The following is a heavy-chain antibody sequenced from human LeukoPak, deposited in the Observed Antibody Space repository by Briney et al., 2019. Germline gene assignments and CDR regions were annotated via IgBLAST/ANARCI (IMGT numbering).Heavy chain of an antibody. Sequence: ASVKVSCKTSGYTFTNFDINWVRQATGQGLEWVGWMNPNSGNTGYAQKFQGRVTMTTDTSTSTAYMEVTNLRSDDTAMYFCARSGHCSGADCYAEGIDYWGQGTLVTVSS. D-gene: IGHD2-2*01. V-gene: IGHV1-8*01. CDR2: MNPNSGNT. J-gene: IGHJ4*02. CDR1: GYTFTNFD. CDR3: ARSGHCSGADCYAEGIDY.